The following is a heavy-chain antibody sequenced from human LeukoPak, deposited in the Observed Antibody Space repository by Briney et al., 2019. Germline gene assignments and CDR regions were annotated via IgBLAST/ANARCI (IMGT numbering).Heavy chain of an antibody. J-gene: IGHJ4*02. V-gene: IGHV3-74*01. CDR2: INSDGSST. CDR3: ARLATTVTTYVY. CDR1: GFTFSSYW. Sequence: PGGSLRLSCAASGFTFSSYWMHWVRQAPGKGLVWVSRINSDGSSTSYADSVKGRLTISRDNAKNTLYLQMNSLRAEDTAVYYCARLATTVTTYVYWGQGTLVTVSS. D-gene: IGHD4-17*01.